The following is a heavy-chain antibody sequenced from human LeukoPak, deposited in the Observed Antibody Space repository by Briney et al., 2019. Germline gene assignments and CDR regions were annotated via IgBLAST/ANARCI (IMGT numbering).Heavy chain of an antibody. Sequence: QPGGSPRLSCAASGFTFSSYGMHWVRQAPGKGLEWVAVISYDGSNKYYADSVKGRFTISRDNSKNTLYLQMNSLRAEDTAVYYCAKDTHSSGWANDAFDIWGQGTMVTVSS. V-gene: IGHV3-30*18. J-gene: IGHJ3*02. D-gene: IGHD6-19*01. CDR2: ISYDGSNK. CDR1: GFTFSSYG. CDR3: AKDTHSSGWANDAFDI.